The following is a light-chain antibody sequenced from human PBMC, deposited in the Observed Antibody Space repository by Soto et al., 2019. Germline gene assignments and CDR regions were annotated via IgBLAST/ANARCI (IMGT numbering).Light chain of an antibody. Sequence: QLVLTQPASVSGSPGQSITISCTGTSSDIGDYNYVSWYQQHPGKAPKLMIYDVSNRPSGVSNRFSGSKSGNTASLTISGLQGEDEADYYCTSYTSSSTYVFGTGTKLTVL. CDR2: DVS. J-gene: IGLJ1*01. CDR1: SSDIGDYNY. CDR3: TSYTSSSTYV. V-gene: IGLV2-14*01.